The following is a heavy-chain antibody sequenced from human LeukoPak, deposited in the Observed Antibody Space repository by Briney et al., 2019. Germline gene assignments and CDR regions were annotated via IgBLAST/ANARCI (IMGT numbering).Heavy chain of an antibody. J-gene: IGHJ4*02. CDR3: ARDTGRLWFGELADFDY. Sequence: PSETLSLTCIVSDGSISDASYYWGWIRQPPGKGLEWIGSIFYGGIAYYNASLESRVSMSVDTSKNLFSLTVTSVTAADTAVYYCARDTGRLWFGELADFDYWGQGTLVTVSS. CDR1: DGSISDASYY. CDR2: IFYGGIA. D-gene: IGHD3-10*01. V-gene: IGHV4-39*07.